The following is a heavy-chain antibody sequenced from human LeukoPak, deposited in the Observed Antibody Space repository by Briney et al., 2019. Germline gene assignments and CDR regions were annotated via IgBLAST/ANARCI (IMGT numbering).Heavy chain of an antibody. CDR2: IKEDGSAQ. V-gene: IGHV3-7*03. CDR1: GFTFSSYG. D-gene: IGHD3-22*01. J-gene: IGHJ4*02. Sequence: PGRSLRLSCAASGFTFSSYGMHWVRQAPGKGLEWVANIKEDGSAQNYVDSVKGRFTISRDNAKNTLYLEMKSLRAEDTAVYYCARDAGYDRFDYWGQGTLVTVSS. CDR3: ARDAGYDRFDY.